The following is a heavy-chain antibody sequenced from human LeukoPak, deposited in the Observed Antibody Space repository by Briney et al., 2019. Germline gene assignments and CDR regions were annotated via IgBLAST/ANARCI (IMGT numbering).Heavy chain of an antibody. Sequence: GGSLRLSCAASGFTFSSYSMNWVRQAPGKGLEWVSSISSSSSYIYYADSVKGRFTISRDNAKNSLYLQMNSLRAEDTAVYYCAREVPGSSTSRSLDYFDYWGQGTLVTVSS. V-gene: IGHV3-21*01. CDR2: ISSSSSYI. CDR3: AREVPGSSTSRSLDYFDY. J-gene: IGHJ4*02. D-gene: IGHD2-2*01. CDR1: GFTFSSYS.